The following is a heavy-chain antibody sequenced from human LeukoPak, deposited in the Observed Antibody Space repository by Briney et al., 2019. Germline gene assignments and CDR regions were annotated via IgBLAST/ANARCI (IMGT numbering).Heavy chain of an antibody. CDR1: GGTFSSYA. J-gene: IGHJ4*02. D-gene: IGHD4-23*01. V-gene: IGHV1-69*05. Sequence: ASVKVSCKASGGTFSSYAISWVRQAPGQGLEWMGGIIPIFGTANYAQKFQGRVTITTDESTSTAYMELSSLRSEDTAVYYCATVKGLRWPFDYCGQGTLVTVSS. CDR2: IIPIFGTA. CDR3: ATVKGLRWPFDY.